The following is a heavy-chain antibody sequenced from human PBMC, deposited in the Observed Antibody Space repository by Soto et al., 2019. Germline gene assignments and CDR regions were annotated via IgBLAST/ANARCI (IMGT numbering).Heavy chain of an antibody. CDR2: IHHSGNT. J-gene: IGHJ4*02. CDR1: GVSIINSHW. V-gene: IGHV4-4*02. CDR3: ARDVGNYFDSTPAGQFDF. Sequence: PSETLSLTCAVSGVSIINSHWWTWVRQPPGKGLDWIGEIHHSGNTKYNPSLKSRVTISVDKPKNQFSLRLSSVTAADTVVYYCARDVGNYFDSTPAGQFDFWGQGTLVTVSS. D-gene: IGHD3-22*01.